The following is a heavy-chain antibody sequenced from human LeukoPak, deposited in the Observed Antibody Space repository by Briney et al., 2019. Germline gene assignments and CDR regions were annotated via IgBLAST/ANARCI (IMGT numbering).Heavy chain of an antibody. J-gene: IGHJ6*03. CDR2: INPNSGGT. CDR3: ARDLTGVDYYDSSGYVYYYMDV. D-gene: IGHD3-22*01. V-gene: IGHV1-2*02. CDR1: GYTFTGYY. Sequence: ASVKVSCKASGYTFTGYYMHWVRQAPGQGLEWMGWINPNSGGTNYAQKFQGRVTMTRDTSISTAYMELSRLRSDDTAVYYCARDLTGVDYYDSSGYVYYYMDVWGKGTTVTVSS.